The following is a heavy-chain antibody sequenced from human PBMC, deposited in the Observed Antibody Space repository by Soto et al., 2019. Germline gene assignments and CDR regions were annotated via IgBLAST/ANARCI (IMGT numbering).Heavy chain of an antibody. Sequence: GASVKVSCKAPGYTFISFGISWVRQAPGQGLEWMGWISAYNGNTNYAQKLQGRVTMTTDTSTSTAYMELRSLRSDGTAVYYCARDMSIFGYYFDYWGQGTLVTVSS. V-gene: IGHV1-18*01. CDR2: ISAYNGNT. D-gene: IGHD3-3*01. CDR1: GYTFISFG. J-gene: IGHJ4*02. CDR3: ARDMSIFGYYFDY.